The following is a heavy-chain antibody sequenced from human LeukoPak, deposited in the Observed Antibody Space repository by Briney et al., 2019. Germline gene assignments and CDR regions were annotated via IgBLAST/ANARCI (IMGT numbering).Heavy chain of an antibody. J-gene: IGHJ3*02. CDR1: GFTLSSYS. D-gene: IGHD3-22*01. Sequence: GGSLRLSCAASGFTLSSYSMNWVRQAPGKGLEWVSSISSSSSYIYYADSVKGRFTISRDNAKNSLYLQMNSLRAEDTAVYYCARAQYIYYDSRPGAFDIWGQGTMVTVSS. CDR3: ARAQYIYYDSRPGAFDI. CDR2: ISSSSSYI. V-gene: IGHV3-21*01.